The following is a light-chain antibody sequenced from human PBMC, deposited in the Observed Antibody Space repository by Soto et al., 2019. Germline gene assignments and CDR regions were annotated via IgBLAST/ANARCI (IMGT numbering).Light chain of an antibody. J-gene: IGKJ1*01. Sequence: EIVRTQSPATLSVSPGERATLACRASQSVSSNLAWYQHKPGQAPRLLIYGASSRATGVSARFSGSGSGTEFTLTISSLQSEDFAVYYCQQYHYWWTFGQGTKVDIK. V-gene: IGKV3-15*01. CDR3: QQYHYWWT. CDR1: QSVSSN. CDR2: GAS.